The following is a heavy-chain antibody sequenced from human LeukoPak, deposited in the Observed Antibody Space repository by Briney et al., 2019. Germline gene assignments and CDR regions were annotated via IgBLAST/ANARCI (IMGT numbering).Heavy chain of an antibody. CDR2: IYYSGST. CDR1: GGSISSSTYY. D-gene: IGHD2-2*01. CDR3: ARSGVVPAAIPFDY. V-gene: IGHV4-61*01. Sequence: SETLSLTCSVSGGSISSSTYYWSWIRQPPGKGLEWIGYIYYSGSTNYNPSLKSRVTISVDTSKNQFSLKLSSVTAADTAVYYCARSGVVPAAIPFDYWGQGTLVTVSS. J-gene: IGHJ4*02.